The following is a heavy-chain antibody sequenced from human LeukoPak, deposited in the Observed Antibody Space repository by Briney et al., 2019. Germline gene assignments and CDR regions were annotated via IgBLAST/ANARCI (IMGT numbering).Heavy chain of an antibody. CDR1: GYTFTGYY. Sequence: ASVNVSCKASGYTFTGYYMHWVRQAPGQGLEWMGWINPNSGGTNYAQKFQGRVTMTRDTSISTAYMELGRLRSDDTAVYYCARDIVPAAIYGVYYYYYYMDVWGKGTTVTISS. D-gene: IGHD2-2*02. V-gene: IGHV1-2*02. CDR2: INPNSGGT. J-gene: IGHJ6*03. CDR3: ARDIVPAAIYGVYYYYYYMDV.